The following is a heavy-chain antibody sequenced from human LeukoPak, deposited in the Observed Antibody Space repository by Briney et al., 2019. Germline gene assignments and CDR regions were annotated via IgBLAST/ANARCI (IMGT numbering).Heavy chain of an antibody. CDR3: ASLPPVSA. D-gene: IGHD2/OR15-2a*01. V-gene: IGHV4-4*07. Sequence: SETLSLTCTVSGGSNSSYYWSWIRQPAGKGLEWIGRIYTSGSTNYNPSLNSRVTMSVDMSKNQFSLKLSSVPAADTAVYYCASLPPVSAWGQGTLVTVSS. CDR1: GGSNSSYY. J-gene: IGHJ5*02. CDR2: IYTSGST.